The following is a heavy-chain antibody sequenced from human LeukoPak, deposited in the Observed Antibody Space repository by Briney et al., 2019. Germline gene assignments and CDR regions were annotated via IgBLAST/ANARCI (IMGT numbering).Heavy chain of an antibody. J-gene: IGHJ4*02. Sequence: ASVKVSCKASGYTFTSYAMNWVRQAPGQGLEWMGIINPSGGTTTYTQKFQGRVTMTRDMSTSTVYMELSSLRSEDTGVYYCAREGGGTPMVKFDSWGQGTLVTVSS. V-gene: IGHV1-46*01. CDR1: GYTFTSYA. CDR2: INPSGGTT. CDR3: AREGGGTPMVKFDS. D-gene: IGHD5-18*01.